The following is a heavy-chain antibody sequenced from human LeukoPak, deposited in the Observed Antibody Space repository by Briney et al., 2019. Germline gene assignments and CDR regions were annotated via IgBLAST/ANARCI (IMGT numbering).Heavy chain of an antibody. CDR2: ISSSSSYI. CDR1: YG. CDR3: ARGGDIVATIRSWIDY. D-gene: IGHD5-12*01. J-gene: IGHJ4*02. V-gene: IGHV3-21*01. Sequence: YGMSWVRQAPGKELEWVSSISSSSSYIYYADSVKGRFTISRDNAKNSLYLQMNSLRAEDTAVYYCARGGDIVATIRSWIDYWGQGTLVTVSS.